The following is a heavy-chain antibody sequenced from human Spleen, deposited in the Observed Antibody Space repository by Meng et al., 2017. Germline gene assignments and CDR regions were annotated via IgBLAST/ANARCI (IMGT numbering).Heavy chain of an antibody. J-gene: IGHJ4*02. D-gene: IGHD4-11*01. CDR2: IYHSGST. CDR1: GVSITNNNW. CDR3: ARGPTTMAHDFDY. Sequence: QVPLQESGPGQVKPSGTLSFTCTVSGVSITNNNWWNWVRQPPGKGLEWIGEIYHSGSTNYNPSLKSRVTISVDTSQNNLSLKLSSVTAADSAVYYCARGPTTMAHDFDYWGQGTLVTVSS. V-gene: IGHV4-4*02.